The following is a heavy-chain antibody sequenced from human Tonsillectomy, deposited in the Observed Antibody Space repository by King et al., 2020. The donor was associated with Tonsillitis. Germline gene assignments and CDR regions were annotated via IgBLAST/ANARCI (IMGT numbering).Heavy chain of an antibody. Sequence: QLVQSGAEVKKPGASVKISCMASGYTFTGYYMHWVRQAPGQGLEWMGWINHNSGGTNYAQKFQVRVTMTSDTSISTAYMELSRLRSDDTAGYYCAREEVTYLDYWGQGTLVTISS. CDR3: AREEVTYLDY. CDR2: INHNSGGT. CDR1: GYTFTGYY. J-gene: IGHJ4*02. V-gene: IGHV1-2*02. D-gene: IGHD2-21*02.